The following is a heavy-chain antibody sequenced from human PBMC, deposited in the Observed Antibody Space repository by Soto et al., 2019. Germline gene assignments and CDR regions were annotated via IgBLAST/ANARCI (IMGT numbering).Heavy chain of an antibody. D-gene: IGHD5-18*01. J-gene: IGHJ6*03. Sequence: SETLSVTCNVSGAFISTYHWFWSRQPPGKGLEWIGYRHYSGNTKYNPSLKSRVTISVDTSKNQFFLDVSSVTAADTAVYYCARDPLDTPMDVWGKGTTVTVSS. V-gene: IGHV4-59*13. CDR2: RHYSGNT. CDR3: ARDPLDTPMDV. CDR1: GAFISTYH.